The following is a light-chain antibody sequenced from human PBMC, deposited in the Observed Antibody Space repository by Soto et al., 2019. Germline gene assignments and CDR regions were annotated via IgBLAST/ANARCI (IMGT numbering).Light chain of an antibody. CDR2: DAS. CDR3: QQRTNWLFT. CDR1: QSISSY. V-gene: IGKV3-11*01. J-gene: IGKJ3*01. Sequence: EIVLTQSPSTLSLSPGERATLSCRASQSISSYLAWYQQKPGQAPRLLIYDASNRATGIPVRFSGSGSGTDFTLTISSLEPEDFAVYYCQQRTNWLFTFGPGTKVDFK.